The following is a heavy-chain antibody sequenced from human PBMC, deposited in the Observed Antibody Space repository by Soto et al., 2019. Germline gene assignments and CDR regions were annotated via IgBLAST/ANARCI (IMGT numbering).Heavy chain of an antibody. V-gene: IGHV3-48*01. D-gene: IGHD1-26*01. CDR2: ISSSSSTI. Sequence: EVQLVESGGGLVQPGGSLRLSCAASGFTFSNSGMNWVRQAPGKGLEWVAYISSSSSTIRYADSVKGRFTISRDNAKNSLFLQMNSLRGEDTAVYYCARDRGGAGATDYWGQGTLVTVSS. J-gene: IGHJ4*02. CDR3: ARDRGGAGATDY. CDR1: GFTFSNSG.